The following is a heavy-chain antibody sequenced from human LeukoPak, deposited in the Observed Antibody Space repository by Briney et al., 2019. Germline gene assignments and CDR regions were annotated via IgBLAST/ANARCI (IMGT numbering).Heavy chain of an antibody. Sequence: SETLSLTYAAYGGSFSTYYWSWIRQPPGKGLEWIGYIYYSGSTNYNPSLKSRVTISVDTSKNQFSLKLSSVTAADTAVYYCARGYSYGYSGGSAFDIWGQGTMVTVSS. CDR1: GGSFSTYY. CDR2: IYYSGST. CDR3: ARGYSYGYSGGSAFDI. D-gene: IGHD5-18*01. J-gene: IGHJ3*02. V-gene: IGHV4-59*01.